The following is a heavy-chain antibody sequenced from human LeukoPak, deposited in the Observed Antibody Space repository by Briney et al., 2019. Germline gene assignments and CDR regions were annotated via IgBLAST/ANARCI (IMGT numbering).Heavy chain of an antibody. J-gene: IGHJ5*02. V-gene: IGHV3-64*01. D-gene: IGHD1-7*01. CDR2: INTNGGST. CDR1: GFTFSIYA. CDR3: ARGRAGTTSYNWFDP. Sequence: GGSLRLSCAASGFTFSIYAMHWVRQAPGKGLEYVSGINTNGGSTYYANSVKGRFTISRDNSKNTLYLQMGSLRAEDMAVYYCARGRAGTTSYNWFDPWGQGTLVTVSS.